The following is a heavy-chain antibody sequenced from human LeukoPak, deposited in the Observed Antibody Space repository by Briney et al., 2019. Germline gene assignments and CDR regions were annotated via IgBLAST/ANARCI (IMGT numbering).Heavy chain of an antibody. V-gene: IGHV3-23*01. CDR2: ISGSGSST. D-gene: IGHD3-10*01. CDR3: AKGEPRVRGVAPYLFDY. J-gene: IGHJ4*02. CDR1: GFTFSSYA. Sequence: AGTLSLSCAASGFTFSSYAMSWVRQAPGKGLEWVSTISGSGSSTYYADPVKGRFTISRDNTKNTLDLQMNSPRAAAAAVYYCAKGEPRVRGVAPYLFDYGPRETLDSVSS.